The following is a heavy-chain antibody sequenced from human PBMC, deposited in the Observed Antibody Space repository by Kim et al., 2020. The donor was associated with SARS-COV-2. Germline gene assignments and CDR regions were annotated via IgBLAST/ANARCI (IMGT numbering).Heavy chain of an antibody. D-gene: IGHD3-9*01. CDR3: TRRRSNRPFEEWFDA. CDR2: INYSGRT. Sequence: SETLSLTCTVSAGSITTYYWSWLRQPPGKGLEWIAYINYSGRTDYNPSLKSRVTISVDTSKNQFSLKMNSVTATDTAVYYCTRRRSNRPFEEWFDAWGQG. J-gene: IGHJ5*02. V-gene: IGHV4-59*08. CDR1: AGSITTYY.